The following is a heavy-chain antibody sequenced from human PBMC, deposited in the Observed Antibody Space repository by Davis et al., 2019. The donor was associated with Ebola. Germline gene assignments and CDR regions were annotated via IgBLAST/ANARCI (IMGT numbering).Heavy chain of an antibody. CDR3: AKKGAGSYYYYYGMDV. V-gene: IGHV3-23*01. CDR1: GFTFSGSA. Sequence: PGGSLRLSCAASGFTFSGSAMHWVRQAPGKGLEWVSRISAIGGDTYYADSVKGRFTISRDNSKNTLYLQMNSLRAEDTAVYYCAKKGAGSYYYYYGMDVWGQGTTVTVSS. CDR2: ISAIGGDT. J-gene: IGHJ6*02. D-gene: IGHD3-10*01.